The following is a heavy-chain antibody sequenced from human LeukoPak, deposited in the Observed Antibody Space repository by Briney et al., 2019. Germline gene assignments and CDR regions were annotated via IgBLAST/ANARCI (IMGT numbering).Heavy chain of an antibody. CDR1: GGSISSYN. CDR3: ARGRNDFWRGDYNWFHP. D-gene: IGHD3-3*01. V-gene: IGHV4-59*01. J-gene: IGHJ5*02. CDR2: IYYSGST. Sequence: SETLSLTCTVSGGSISSYNWSWIRQPPGKGLEWIGYIYYSGSTDYNPSLKSRVTISVDTSKNQFSLKLSSVTAADTAVYYCARGRNDFWRGDYNWFHPWGQGTLVTVSS.